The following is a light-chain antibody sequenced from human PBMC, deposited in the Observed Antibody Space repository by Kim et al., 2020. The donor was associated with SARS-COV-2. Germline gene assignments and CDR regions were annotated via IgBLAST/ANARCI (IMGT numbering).Light chain of an antibody. CDR3: SSQTVTATWV. V-gene: IGLV2-18*02. CDR1: SSDVGSYNR. CDR2: EVS. Sequence: QSALTQPPSVSGSPGQSVTISCTGTSSDVGSYNRVSWYQQTPGTAPKLVIYEVSNRPSGVPDRFSGSKSGNTASLSISGLQAEDEADYYCSSQTVTATWVFGGGTQLTVL. J-gene: IGLJ3*02.